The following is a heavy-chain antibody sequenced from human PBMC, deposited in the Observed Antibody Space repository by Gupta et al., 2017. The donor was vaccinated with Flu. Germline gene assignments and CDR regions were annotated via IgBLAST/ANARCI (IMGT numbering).Heavy chain of an antibody. D-gene: IGHD3-3*01. CDR3: VGDRGFVPQ. CDR2: IKTGGEGGAT. J-gene: IGHJ4*02. CDR1: GFTYSKVW. V-gene: IGHV3-15*01. Sequence: EVQLVESGGGLVKPGGSLRLSCVLSGFTYSKVWISWIRQAPGKGLEWVARIKTGGEGGATDYPAPVRGRFTISRDDSKSTVYLHMNRLKIEDTGMYFGVGDRGFVPQWGQGTLVPVSS.